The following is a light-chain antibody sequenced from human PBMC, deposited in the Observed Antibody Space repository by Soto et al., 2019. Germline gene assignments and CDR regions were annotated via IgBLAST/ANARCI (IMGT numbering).Light chain of an antibody. CDR2: DAS. CDR3: QHYNSYPLT. V-gene: IGKV1-5*01. CDR1: HSISSQ. Sequence: DIQMTQSPSTLSASVGDRVTITCRTSHSISSQLAWYQQKPGKGPKVLIFDASSLESGVPSRFSGSGSGTEFALTNSSLQPDDVATYYCQHYNSYPLTFGGGTKVEIK. J-gene: IGKJ4*01.